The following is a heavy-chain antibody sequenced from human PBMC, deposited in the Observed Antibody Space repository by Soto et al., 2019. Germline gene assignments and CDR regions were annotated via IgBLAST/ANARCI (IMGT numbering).Heavy chain of an antibody. J-gene: IGHJ4*02. CDR1: GFTFSSYA. Sequence: GGSLRLSCAASGFTFSSYAVSWVRQAPGKGLEWVSAISGSGGSTYYADSVKGRFTISRDNSKNTLYLQMNSLRAEDTAVYYCAKDLNQQLVHGSSYWGQGTLVTVSS. D-gene: IGHD6-13*01. CDR2: ISGSGGST. V-gene: IGHV3-23*01. CDR3: AKDLNQQLVHGSSY.